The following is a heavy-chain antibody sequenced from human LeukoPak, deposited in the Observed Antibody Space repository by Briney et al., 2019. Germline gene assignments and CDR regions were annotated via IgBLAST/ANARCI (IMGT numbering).Heavy chain of an antibody. J-gene: IGHJ1*01. Sequence: SVKVSCKASGGTFSSYAISWVRQAPGQGLEWMGGIIPIFGTANYAQKFQGRVTITTGESTSTAYMELSSLRSEDTAVYYCAANKAYDSSPRGFQHWGQGTLVTVSS. CDR1: GGTFSSYA. CDR2: IIPIFGTA. D-gene: IGHD3-22*01. CDR3: AANKAYDSSPRGFQH. V-gene: IGHV1-69*05.